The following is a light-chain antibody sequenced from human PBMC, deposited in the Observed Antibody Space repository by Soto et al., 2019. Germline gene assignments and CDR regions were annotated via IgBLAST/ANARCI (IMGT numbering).Light chain of an antibody. CDR3: QQYTSYWT. Sequence: ILMSHSPSSLSASIGDRVKITCRASQDLGNWLAWYQQKPGKAPKLLIHKAYTLSEGVPSRFSGFGSGTEYILTISDLQADDFGTYFCQQYTSYWTVGQGTMVEIK. V-gene: IGKV1-5*03. CDR1: QDLGNW. J-gene: IGKJ1*01. CDR2: KAY.